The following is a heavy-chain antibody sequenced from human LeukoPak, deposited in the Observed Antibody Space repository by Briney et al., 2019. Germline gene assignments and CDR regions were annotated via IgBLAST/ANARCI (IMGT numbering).Heavy chain of an antibody. CDR2: INHSGST. CDR1: GGSFSGYY. J-gene: IGHJ4*02. V-gene: IGHV4-34*01. Sequence: SETLSLTCAVYGGSFSGYYWSWLRQPPGKGLEWIGEINHSGSTNYNPSLKSRVTISVDTSKNQFSLKLSSVTAADTAVYYCARHREYIVVVPAATFDYWGQGTLVTVSS. CDR3: ARHREYIVVVPAATFDY. D-gene: IGHD2-2*01.